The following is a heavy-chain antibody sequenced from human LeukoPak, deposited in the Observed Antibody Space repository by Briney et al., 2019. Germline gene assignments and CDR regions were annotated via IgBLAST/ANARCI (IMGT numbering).Heavy chain of an antibody. CDR3: AKPMMMGFGEFPFDY. Sequence: GRSLRLSCAASGFTFGSCGMHWVRQAPGKGLEWVAVISYDGSNKYYADSVKGRFTISRDNSKNTLFLEMNSLRAEDTAVYYCAKPMMMGFGEFPFDYWGQGTLVTVSS. CDR2: ISYDGSNK. D-gene: IGHD3-10*01. V-gene: IGHV3-30*18. J-gene: IGHJ4*02. CDR1: GFTFGSCG.